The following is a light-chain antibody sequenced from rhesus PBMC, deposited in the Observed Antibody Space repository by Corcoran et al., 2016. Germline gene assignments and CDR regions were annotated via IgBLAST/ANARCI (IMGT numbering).Light chain of an antibody. Sequence: IQMTQSPSSLSASVGDRVTITCRASQGISNNLAWYQQKPGKVPKLLIFKASTLESGIPSRYSGSGSGTAFTLTLSSLQPEEFATYYCQHGYGIRYSFSQGTKVEIK. V-gene: IGKV1-25*01. J-gene: IGKJ2*01. CDR2: KAS. CDR1: QGISNN. CDR3: QHGYGIRYS.